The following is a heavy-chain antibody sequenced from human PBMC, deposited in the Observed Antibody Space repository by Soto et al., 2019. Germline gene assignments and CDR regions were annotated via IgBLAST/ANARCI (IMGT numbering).Heavy chain of an antibody. CDR1: GYSISSGYY. CDR3: ASEWLRCSYGVEAGGMGG. D-gene: IGHD5-18*01. CDR2: IYHSGSH. J-gene: IGHJ6*02. V-gene: IGHV4-38-2*01. Sequence: SETLARTCAVSGYSISSGYYWGWIWQPPGKVLEWIGSIYHSGSHYYNTSLKSRVTISVDTSKNKFSLKLSSVTAADTAVYYCASEWLRCSYGVEAGGMGGGGQWTTVT.